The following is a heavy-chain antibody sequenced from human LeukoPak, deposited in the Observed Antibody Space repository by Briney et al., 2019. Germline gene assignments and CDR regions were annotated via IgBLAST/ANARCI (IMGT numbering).Heavy chain of an antibody. J-gene: IGHJ3*01. CDR3: ATRPRDSSGYYLGAFDG. V-gene: IGHV3-23*01. Sequence: GGSLRLSGEASGFTFSSYAMAWVRQAPGKGLDWVSVIGASGTDTYYSDSAKGRFTVSRDNSKDTLFLHMSSLRAEDTAVYFCATRPRDSSGYYLGAFDGWGQGTTVTVSS. CDR2: IGASGTDT. CDR1: GFTFSSYA. D-gene: IGHD3-22*01.